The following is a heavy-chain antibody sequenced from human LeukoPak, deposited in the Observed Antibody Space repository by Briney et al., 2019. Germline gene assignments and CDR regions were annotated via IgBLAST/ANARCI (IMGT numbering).Heavy chain of an antibody. CDR3: VRGNLGGFDP. CDR1: GFTFSDFW. J-gene: IGHJ5*02. D-gene: IGHD1-26*01. V-gene: IGHV3-48*01. Sequence: PGGSLRLSCAGSGFTFSDFWMTWVRQTPGKGLEWVSYISSSSSTIYYADSVKGRFTISRDNDKNSLYLHMNSLRAEDTALCYCVRGNLGGFDPWGQGTRVTVSS. CDR2: ISSSSSTI.